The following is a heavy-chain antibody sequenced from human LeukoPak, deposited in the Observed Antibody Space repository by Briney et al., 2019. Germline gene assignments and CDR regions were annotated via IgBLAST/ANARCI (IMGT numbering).Heavy chain of an antibody. CDR2: ISYSGST. D-gene: IGHD4-17*01. J-gene: IGHJ3*02. Sequence: SETLSLTCTVSGVSISRYYWSWIRQPPGKGLEWIGYISYSGSTNYNPSLKSRVTISVVTSKNQFSLKLTSMTAADTAVYYCARDTGDYVSRNAFDIWGQGTMVSVS. V-gene: IGHV4-59*12. CDR3: ARDTGDYVSRNAFDI. CDR1: GVSISRYY.